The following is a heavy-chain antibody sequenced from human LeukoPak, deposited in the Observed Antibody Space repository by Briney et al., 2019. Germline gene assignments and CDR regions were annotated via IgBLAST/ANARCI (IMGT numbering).Heavy chain of an antibody. J-gene: IGHJ6*02. Sequence: SETLSLTCAVYGGSFSGYYWSWIRQPPGKGLEWIGEINHSGSTNYNPSLKSRVTISVDTSKNQFSLKLSSVTAADTAVYYCASLKVRGFYCYGMDVWGQGTTVTVSS. CDR1: GGSFSGYY. CDR2: INHSGST. V-gene: IGHV4-34*01. CDR3: ASLKVRGFYCYGMDV. D-gene: IGHD3-10*01.